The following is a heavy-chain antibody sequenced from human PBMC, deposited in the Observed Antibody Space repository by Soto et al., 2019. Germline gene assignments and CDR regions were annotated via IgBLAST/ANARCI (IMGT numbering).Heavy chain of an antibody. CDR2: IGESGTPT. CDR1: GFTFSSYA. Sequence: RGPLRLSCAASGFTFSSYAMKWVRQAPGKGLEWVSLIGESGTPTYYADSVKGRFTISRDNSGNTLFLEMYSLRAEDAAVYYCARYIPGVRYYGMDVWGQGTTVTVSS. D-gene: IGHD2-2*01. CDR3: ARYIPGVRYYGMDV. J-gene: IGHJ6*02. V-gene: IGHV3-23*01.